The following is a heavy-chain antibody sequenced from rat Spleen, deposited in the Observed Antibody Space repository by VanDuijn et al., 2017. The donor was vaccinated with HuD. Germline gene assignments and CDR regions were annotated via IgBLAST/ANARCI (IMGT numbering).Heavy chain of an antibody. V-gene: IGHV5-29*01. CDR1: GFTFSNYG. Sequence: EVQLVESGGGSVQPGRSLKLSCAAAGFTFSNYGMAWVRQAPTKGLEWVATISYDGSSTYYRDSVKGRSTISRDNAKSTLYLQMDSLRSEDTATYYCARPSYGYPFAYWGQGTLVTVSS. D-gene: IGHD1-7*01. J-gene: IGHJ3*01. CDR2: ISYDGSST. CDR3: ARPSYGYPFAY.